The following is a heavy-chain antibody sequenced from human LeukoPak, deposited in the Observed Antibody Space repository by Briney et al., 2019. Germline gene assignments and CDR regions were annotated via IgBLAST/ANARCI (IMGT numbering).Heavy chain of an antibody. CDR1: GFIFSNDW. CDR2: IKNKIDGGTA. J-gene: IGHJ3*02. V-gene: IGHV3-15*01. D-gene: IGHD3-3*01. CDR3: TSYNDRDAFNI. Sequence: PGGSLRLSCAASGFIFSNDWMSWFRQAPGKGREWVGRIKNKIDGGTADYAAPVKGRFTISRDDSKNMLYLQMNSLRTEDTAVYYCTSYNDRDAFNIWGQGTMVTVS.